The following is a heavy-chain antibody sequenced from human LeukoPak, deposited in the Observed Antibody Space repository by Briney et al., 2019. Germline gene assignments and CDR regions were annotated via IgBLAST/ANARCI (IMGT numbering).Heavy chain of an antibody. CDR2: ISSSSCYI. Sequence: GGPLTLPWTPSGFPFGSLRWNGAPRPRGRGWEWVSSISSSSCYIYYADSVKGRFTISRDNAKNSLYLQMNSLRAEDTAVYYCAKVSYDTLPDYWGQGTLVTVSS. V-gene: IGHV3-21*01. J-gene: IGHJ4*02. CDR1: GFPFGSLR. D-gene: IGHD3-22*01. CDR3: AKVSYDTLPDY.